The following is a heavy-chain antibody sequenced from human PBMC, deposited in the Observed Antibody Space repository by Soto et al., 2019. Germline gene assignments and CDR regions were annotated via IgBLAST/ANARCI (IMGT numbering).Heavy chain of an antibody. V-gene: IGHV3-74*01. J-gene: IGHJ5*02. CDR2: INNDGSNA. CDR3: ASNWFDP. CDR1: GFTFSSYW. Sequence: PGGSLRLSCAASGFTFSSYWMHWVRQAPGKGLVWVSRINNDGSNARYADSAKGRFTISRDNAKNTLYLQMNSLRAEDTAVYYCASNWFDPWGQGTLVTGSS.